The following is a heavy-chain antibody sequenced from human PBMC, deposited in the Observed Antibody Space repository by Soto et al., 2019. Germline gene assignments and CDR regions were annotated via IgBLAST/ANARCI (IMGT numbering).Heavy chain of an antibody. V-gene: IGHV1-18*01. D-gene: IGHD5-18*01. CDR3: ARGPDSLTGWKFEF. J-gene: IGHJ4*02. CDR2: ISAYNGNR. CDR1: GYSFTDFG. Sequence: QAQLVQSGSEVKKPGASVKVSCKASGYSFTDFGVNWVRQAPGPGLEWLGWISAYNGNRVYAQSFQGGLTVTTDTTRDTSYLELTHLRSDDTAIYYCARGPDSLTGWKFEFWGQGTLVTVSS.